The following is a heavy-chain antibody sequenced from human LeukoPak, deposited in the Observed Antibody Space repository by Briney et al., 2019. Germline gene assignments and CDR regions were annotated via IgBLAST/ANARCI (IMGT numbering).Heavy chain of an antibody. CDR2: IYYSGST. D-gene: IGHD3-10*01. Sequence: SQTLSLTCTVSGGSISSGDYYWSWIRQPPGKGLEWIGYIYYSGSTYYNPSLKSRVTISVDTSKNQFSLKLSSVTAADTAVYYCARVGLSMTGFGWYYYGSGSYTNNWFDPWGQGTLVTVSS. CDR3: ARVGLSMTGFGWYYYGSGSYTNNWFDP. V-gene: IGHV4-30-4*08. CDR1: GGSISSGDYY. J-gene: IGHJ5*02.